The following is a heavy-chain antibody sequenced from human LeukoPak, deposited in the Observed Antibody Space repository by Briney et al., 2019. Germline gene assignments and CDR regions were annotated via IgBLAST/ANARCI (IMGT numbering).Heavy chain of an antibody. J-gene: IGHJ4*02. CDR3: AGLAARLTGDY. CDR1: GYSISSGYY. CDR2: IYHSGST. D-gene: IGHD6-6*01. V-gene: IGHV4-38-2*02. Sequence: SETLSLTCTVSGYSISSGYYWGWIRQPPGKGLEWIGSIYHSGSTYYNPSLKSRVTISVDTSKNQFSLKLSSVTAADTAVYYCAGLAARLTGDYWGQGTLVTVSP.